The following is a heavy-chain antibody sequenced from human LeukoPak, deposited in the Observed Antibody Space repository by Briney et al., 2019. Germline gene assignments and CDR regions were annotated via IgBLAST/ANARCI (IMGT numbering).Heavy chain of an antibody. Sequence: PGGSLRLSCAASGFTFSNAWMSWVRQAPGKGREWVGRIKSKTDGGTTDYAAPVKGRFTISRDDSKNTLYLQMNSLKTEDTAVYYCTTDPPNCNSPFGSGWYEDWGQGTLVTVSS. CDR3: TTDPPNCNSPFGSGWYED. V-gene: IGHV3-15*01. CDR1: GFTFSNAW. D-gene: IGHD6-19*01. CDR2: IKSKTDGGTT. J-gene: IGHJ4*02.